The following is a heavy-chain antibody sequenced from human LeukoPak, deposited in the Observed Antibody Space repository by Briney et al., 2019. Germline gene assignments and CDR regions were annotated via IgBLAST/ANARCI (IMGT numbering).Heavy chain of an antibody. J-gene: IGHJ4*02. CDR3: AKASSVLKPIDY. CDR2: ISPSGGRT. V-gene: IGHV3-23*01. D-gene: IGHD1-14*01. CDR1: GFAFSTDA. Sequence: PGESLRLSCVASGFAFSTDAMHWVRQAPGKGLEWVSGISPSGGRTYYAGSVKGRFTISRDNSKNTLYLQMNSLRADDTAVYFCAKASSVLKPIDYWCQGSLVTVSS.